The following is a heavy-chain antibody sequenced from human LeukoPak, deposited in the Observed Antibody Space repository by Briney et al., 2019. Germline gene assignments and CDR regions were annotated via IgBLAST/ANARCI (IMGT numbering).Heavy chain of an antibody. Sequence: ASVRGSCKGSGYTFTSYGISWVRHAPGQGLEWMGWISAYNGNTNYAQKLQGRVTMTTDTSTSTAYMELRSLRSDDTAVYYCARDAPYSSSTFDPWGQGTLVTVSS. CDR3: ARDAPYSSSTFDP. V-gene: IGHV1-18*01. CDR2: ISAYNGNT. CDR1: GYTFTSYG. J-gene: IGHJ5*02. D-gene: IGHD6-6*01.